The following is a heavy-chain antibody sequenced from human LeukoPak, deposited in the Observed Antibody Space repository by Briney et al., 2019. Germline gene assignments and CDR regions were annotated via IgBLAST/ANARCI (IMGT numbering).Heavy chain of an antibody. V-gene: IGHV1-18*01. J-gene: IGHJ4*02. CDR2: ISGYNGDT. D-gene: IGHD3-9*01. Sequence: ASVKVSCKASGYTFTSYDINWVRQAPGQGLEWMGWISGYNGDTKYAQKLQGRVTMTADTSTSTAYMELRSLRSDDTAVYYCARDGGPYYDLLTGYYNLDYFDYWGQGTLVTVSS. CDR1: GYTFTSYD. CDR3: ARDGGPYYDLLTGYYNLDYFDY.